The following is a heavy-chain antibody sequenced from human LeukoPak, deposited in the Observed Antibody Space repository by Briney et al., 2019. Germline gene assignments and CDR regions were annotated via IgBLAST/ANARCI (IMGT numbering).Heavy chain of an antibody. CDR1: GFSISNYI. J-gene: IGHJ3*02. CDR3: VRETIPAAPHSGAFHI. Sequence: GGSLRLSCAASGFSISNYIMHWVRQAPGKGLEWVASSNEDYIDSVKGRFIVCRDNSKNTLYLQMNSLRAVDTAVYYCVRETIPAAPHSGAFHIWGQGTMVTVSS. CDR2: SNE. D-gene: IGHD6-13*01. V-gene: IGHV3-30*03.